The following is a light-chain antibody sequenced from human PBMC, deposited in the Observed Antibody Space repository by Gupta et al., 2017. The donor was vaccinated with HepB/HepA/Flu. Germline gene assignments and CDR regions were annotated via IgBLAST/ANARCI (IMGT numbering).Light chain of an antibody. CDR3: AAWDDSLNGHVV. V-gene: IGLV1-44*01. Sequence: SVLTHPPSASGTPGQRVTIPCYGSSSNIGSNTVNWYQQLPGTAPKLLIYSNNQRPSGVPDRFSGSKSGTSASLAISGLQSEDEADYYCAAWDDSLNGHVVFGGGTKLTVL. CDR2: SNN. CDR1: SSNIGSNT. J-gene: IGLJ2*01.